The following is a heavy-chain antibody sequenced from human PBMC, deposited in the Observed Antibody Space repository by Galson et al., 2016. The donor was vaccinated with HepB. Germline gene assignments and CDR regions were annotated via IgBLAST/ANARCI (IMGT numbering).Heavy chain of an antibody. CDR1: GDSISGGHYY. V-gene: IGHV4-31*03. J-gene: IGHJ4*02. CDR3: ARGVPPLPGYSSSWYIEY. CDR2: IYYSGTT. D-gene: IGHD6-13*01. Sequence: TLSLTCTVSGDSISGGHYYWTWIRQLPGKGLEWIGYIYYSGTTYHNPSLTGRVTISVDTSKNQFSLKLTSLTAADTAVYFCARGVPPLPGYSSSWYIEYWGQGTLVTVSS.